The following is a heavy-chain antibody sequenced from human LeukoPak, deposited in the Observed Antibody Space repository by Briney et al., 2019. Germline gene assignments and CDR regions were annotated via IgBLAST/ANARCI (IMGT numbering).Heavy chain of an antibody. CDR3: AKDIRAWWYSSSWYVSGGFDY. CDR1: GFTFDDYA. J-gene: IGHJ4*02. D-gene: IGHD6-13*01. Sequence: PGRSLRLSCAASGFTFDDYAMHWVRQAPGKGLEWVSGISWNSGSIGYADSVKGRFTISRDNAKNSLYLQMNSLRAEDTALYYCAKDIRAWWYSSSWYVSGGFDYWGQGTLVTVSS. V-gene: IGHV3-9*01. CDR2: ISWNSGSI.